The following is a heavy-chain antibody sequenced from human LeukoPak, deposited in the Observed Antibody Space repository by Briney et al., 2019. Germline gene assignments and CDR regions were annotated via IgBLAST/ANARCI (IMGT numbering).Heavy chain of an antibody. CDR2: IYYSGST. CDR3: AREPYYYDSSGYYHAFDI. D-gene: IGHD3-22*01. CDR1: GGSFSGYY. Sequence: PSETLSLTCAVYGGSFSGYYWSWIRQPPGKGLEWIGYIYYSGSTNYNPSLKSRVTISVDTSKNQFSLKLSSVTAADTAVYYCAREPYYYDSSGYYHAFDIWGQGTMVTVSS. J-gene: IGHJ3*02. V-gene: IGHV4-59*01.